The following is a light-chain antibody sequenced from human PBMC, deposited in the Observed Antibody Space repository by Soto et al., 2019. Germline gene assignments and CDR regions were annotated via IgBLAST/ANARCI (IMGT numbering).Light chain of an antibody. J-gene: IGKJ4*01. CDR3: QQYNSAPLT. CDR1: QDISNS. V-gene: IGKV1-27*01. CDR2: AAS. Sequence: DIQMTQSPSSLSASVGDRVTITCRASQDISNSLAWYQQKPGKVPKVLIYAASILQSGVPARFSGSGSGTDFTLTISNLQPEDVATYYCQQYNSAPLTFGGRTKVEI.